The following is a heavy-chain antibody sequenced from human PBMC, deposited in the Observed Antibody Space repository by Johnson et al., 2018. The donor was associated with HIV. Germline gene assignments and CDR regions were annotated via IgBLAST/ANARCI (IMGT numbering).Heavy chain of an antibody. CDR3: ARGTGGWPLFDI. V-gene: IGHV3-53*03. CDR1: GFTVSSNY. D-gene: IGHD6-19*01. J-gene: IGHJ3*02. Sequence: VQLVESGGGLIQPGGSLRLSCPASGFTVSSNYMSWVRQAPGQGLEWVSVIYSDATTYYADTVKGRFTISRDNSKNTLYLQMNSLRAEDMAVYYCARGTGGWPLFDIWGQGTMVTVSS. CDR2: IYSDATT.